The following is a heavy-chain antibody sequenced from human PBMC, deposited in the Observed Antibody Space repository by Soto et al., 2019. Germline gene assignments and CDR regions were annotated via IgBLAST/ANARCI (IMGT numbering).Heavy chain of an antibody. V-gene: IGHV3-21*06. Sequence: EVHLVESGGGLVKPGGSLRLSCAVSGFTFSSCTMNWVRQAPGKGLEWVSSISPSSGHIYYADSVKGRFTISRDNAKNSLCLQMNSLRGEDTAVYYSSGCSGGACHKNYGMDVWGQGTTVTVSS. J-gene: IGHJ6*02. D-gene: IGHD2-15*01. CDR2: ISPSSGHI. CDR1: GFTFSSCT. CDR3: SGCSGGACHKNYGMDV.